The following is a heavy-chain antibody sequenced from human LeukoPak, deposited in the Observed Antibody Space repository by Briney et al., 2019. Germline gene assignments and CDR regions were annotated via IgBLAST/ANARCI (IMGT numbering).Heavy chain of an antibody. V-gene: IGHV4-34*01. Sequence: SETLSLTCAVYGGSFSGYYWSWIRQPPGKGLEWIGGINHSGSTNYNPSLKSRVTISVDTSKNQFSLKLSSATAADTAVYYCARSRDGYKRKYYFDYWGQGTLVTVSS. CDR3: ARSRDGYKRKYYFDY. CDR2: INHSGST. D-gene: IGHD5-24*01. J-gene: IGHJ4*02. CDR1: GGSFSGYY.